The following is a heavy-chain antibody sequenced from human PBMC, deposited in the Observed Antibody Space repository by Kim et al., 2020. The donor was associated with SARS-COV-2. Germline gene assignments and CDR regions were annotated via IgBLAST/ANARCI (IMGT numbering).Heavy chain of an antibody. J-gene: IGHJ4*02. CDR3: ARRDSSGYYYYFDY. Sequence: PSFQGQVTISADKSISTAYLQWSSLKASDTAMYYCARRDSSGYYYYFDYWGQGTLVTVSS. D-gene: IGHD3-22*01. V-gene: IGHV5-51*01.